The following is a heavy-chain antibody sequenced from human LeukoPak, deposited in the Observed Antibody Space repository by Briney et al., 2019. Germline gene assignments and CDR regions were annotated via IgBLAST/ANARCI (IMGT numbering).Heavy chain of an antibody. Sequence: ASAKVSCKASGYTFTGYYMHWVGQAPGQGLEWMGWINPNSGGTNYAQKFQGRVTMTRDTSISTAYMELSRLRSDDTAVYYCARVKQQPSRGFDYWGQGTLVTVSS. D-gene: IGHD6-13*01. V-gene: IGHV1-2*02. CDR2: INPNSGGT. CDR1: GYTFTGYY. J-gene: IGHJ4*02. CDR3: ARVKQQPSRGFDY.